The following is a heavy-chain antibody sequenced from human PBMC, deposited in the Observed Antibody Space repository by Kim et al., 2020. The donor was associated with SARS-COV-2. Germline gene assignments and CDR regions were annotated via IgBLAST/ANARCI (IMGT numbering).Heavy chain of an antibody. D-gene: IGHD5-12*01. CDR1: GGSISSSSYY. CDR2: IYYSGST. Sequence: SETLSLTCTVSGGSISSSSYYWGWIRQPPGKGLEWIGSIYYSGSTYYNPSLKSRVTISVATSKNQFSLKLSSVTAADTAVYYCASDIVATGGFDYWGQGTLVTVSS. CDR3: ASDIVATGGFDY. V-gene: IGHV4-39*07. J-gene: IGHJ4*02.